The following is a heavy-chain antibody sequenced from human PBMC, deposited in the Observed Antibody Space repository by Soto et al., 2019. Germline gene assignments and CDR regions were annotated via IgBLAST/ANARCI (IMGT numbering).Heavy chain of an antibody. D-gene: IGHD6-6*01. CDR3: ARDGIAARPTPDY. Sequence: QVQLVQSGAEVKKPGASVTVSCKASGYTFTSYGINWVRQAPGQGLEWMGWISGYNGNTKYAQKFQGRVTMTTDTTTRTAYRELRSQRSDGTAMVYCARDGIAARPTPDYWGQGTLVTVSS. CDR2: ISGYNGNT. V-gene: IGHV1-18*01. J-gene: IGHJ4*02. CDR1: GYTFTSYG.